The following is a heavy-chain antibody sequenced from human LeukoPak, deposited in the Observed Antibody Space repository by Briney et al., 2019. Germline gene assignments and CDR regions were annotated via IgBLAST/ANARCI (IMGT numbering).Heavy chain of an antibody. CDR2: IYYSGST. CDR1: GGSISSSSYY. D-gene: IGHD5-18*01. V-gene: IGHV4-39*01. J-gene: IGHJ4*02. CDR3: ARGPVHRGYSYGYGFDY. Sequence: SETLSLTCTVSGGSISSSSYYWGWIRQPPGKGLEWIGCIYYSGSTYYNPSLKSRVTISIDTSKNQFSLKLSSVTAADTAEYYCARGPVHRGYSYGYGFDYWGQGTLVTVSS.